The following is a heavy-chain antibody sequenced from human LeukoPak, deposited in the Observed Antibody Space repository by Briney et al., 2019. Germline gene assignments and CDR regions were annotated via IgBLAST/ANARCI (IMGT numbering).Heavy chain of an antibody. Sequence: GGSLRLSCAASGFTFSSYWMSWVRQAPGKGLEWVANIEQDGSEKYYVDSVKGRFTISRDNAKNSLYLQMNSLRAEDTAVYYCARVGTAMVGDAFDIWGQGTMVTVSS. V-gene: IGHV3-7*03. CDR1: GFTFSSYW. D-gene: IGHD5-18*01. J-gene: IGHJ3*02. CDR2: IEQDGSEK. CDR3: ARVGTAMVGDAFDI.